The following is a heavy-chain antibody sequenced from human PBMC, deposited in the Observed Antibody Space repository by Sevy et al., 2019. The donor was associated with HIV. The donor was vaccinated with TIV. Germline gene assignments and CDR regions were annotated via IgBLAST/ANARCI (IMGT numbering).Heavy chain of an antibody. V-gene: IGHV1-18*01. CDR1: GYTFTSYG. J-gene: IGHJ4*02. CDR3: ARDRSSSPRGNYFDY. Sequence: ASVKVSCKASGYTFTSYGISCVRQAPGQGLEWMGWISAYNGNTNYAQKLQGRVTMTTDTSTSTAYMELRSLRSDDTAVYYCARDRSSSPRGNYFDYWGQGTLVTVSS. CDR2: ISAYNGNT. D-gene: IGHD6-6*01.